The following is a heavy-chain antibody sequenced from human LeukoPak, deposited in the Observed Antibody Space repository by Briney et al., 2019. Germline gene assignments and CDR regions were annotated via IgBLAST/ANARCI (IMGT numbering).Heavy chain of an antibody. Sequence: SVKVSCKASGGTFSSYAISWVRQAPGQGLEWMGRIIPILGIANYAQKFQGRVTITADKSTSTAYMELSSLRSEDTAVYYCASVDNGDSSDYWGQGTLVTVSS. CDR2: IIPILGIA. CDR3: ASVDNGDSSDY. D-gene: IGHD4-17*01. J-gene: IGHJ4*02. CDR1: GGTFSSYA. V-gene: IGHV1-69*04.